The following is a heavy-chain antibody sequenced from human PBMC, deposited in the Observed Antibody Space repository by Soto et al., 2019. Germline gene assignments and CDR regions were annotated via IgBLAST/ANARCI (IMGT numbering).Heavy chain of an antibody. V-gene: IGHV3-66*01. CDR1: GFTVSSNY. CDR2: IYSGGST. J-gene: IGHJ4*02. Sequence: EVQLVESGGGLVQPGGSLRLSCAASGFTVSSNYMSWVRQAPGKGLEWXSVIYSGGSTYYADSVKGRFTISRDNSXNTLYXXXXXXXXXXXXXXXXXXXXXXXXXXPTYYFDYWGQGTLVTVSS. CDR3: XXXXXXXXXXPTYYFDY.